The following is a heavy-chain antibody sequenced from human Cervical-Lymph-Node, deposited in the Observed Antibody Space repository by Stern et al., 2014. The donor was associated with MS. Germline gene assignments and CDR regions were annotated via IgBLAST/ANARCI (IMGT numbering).Heavy chain of an antibody. D-gene: IGHD1-1*01. V-gene: IGHV1-46*02. CDR3: ARVLSLATSDS. CDR1: GYTFNSYY. CDR2: VNPSGTRT. J-gene: IGHJ4*02. Sequence: VQLVESGAAMRKPGASVKISCEASGYTFNSYYIHWVRQPLGQGLEWVALVNPSGTRTTYAQRFQGRVPVTGDTSTSTVYMELTGLKSEDTAVYYCARVLSLATSDSWGQGTLVVVSS.